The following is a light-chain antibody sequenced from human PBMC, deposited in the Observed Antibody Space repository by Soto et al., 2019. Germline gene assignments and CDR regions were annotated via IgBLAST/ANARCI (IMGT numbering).Light chain of an antibody. V-gene: IGKV3-20*01. Sequence: EIVLTQSPGTLSLSPGERATLSCRASQSVNSSYLAWYQHKPGQAPRLLIYGASTRATGIPDRFSGSGSGTDFTLTITRLEPEDFAVFYCQQYGTSEIIFGQGTRLEI. CDR3: QQYGTSEII. CDR1: QSVNSSY. J-gene: IGKJ5*01. CDR2: GAS.